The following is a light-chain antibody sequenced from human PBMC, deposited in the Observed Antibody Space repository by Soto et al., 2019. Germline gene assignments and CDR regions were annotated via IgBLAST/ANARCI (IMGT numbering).Light chain of an antibody. CDR2: AAS. J-gene: IGKJ4*02. Sequence: EIVMTQSPATLSVSPGERATLSCRASQGVGSTFAWYQQKPGQTPRLLIYAASTRATGVPARCSGSGSGTEFTLTINSLQSEDFAVYYCQHYHSWPLTFGGGTKVEIK. CDR3: QHYHSWPLT. CDR1: QGVGST. V-gene: IGKV3-15*01.